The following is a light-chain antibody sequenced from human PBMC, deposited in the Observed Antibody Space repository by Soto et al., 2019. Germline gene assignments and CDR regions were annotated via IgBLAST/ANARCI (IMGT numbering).Light chain of an antibody. CDR2: RAS. J-gene: IGKJ5*01. CDR1: QSVSDN. V-gene: IGKV3-15*01. CDR3: QQYNTWPIT. Sequence: EVLLTQSPATLYASPWERVTLSCRASQSVSDNLAWYQQKPGQGPRLLVYRASTRTLGIPARFSGSESGTEFTLTISSLQSEDFAVYYCQQYNTWPITFGQGTRLEIK.